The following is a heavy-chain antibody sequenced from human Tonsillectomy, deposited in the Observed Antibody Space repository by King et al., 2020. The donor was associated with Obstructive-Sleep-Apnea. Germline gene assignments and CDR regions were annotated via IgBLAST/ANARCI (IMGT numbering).Heavy chain of an antibody. CDR1: GDSVSSNSAA. CDR2: TYYRAMWFN. Sequence: VQLQQSGPGLVKPSQTLSLTCAISGDSVSSNSAAWNWIRQSPSRVLEWRGRTYYRAMWFNEYALSVKSRITITPYTSKNQPSLQLNSVTPEDTAVYYCARGLGDLDPWGQGTLVTVSS. J-gene: IGHJ5*02. D-gene: IGHD3-16*01. CDR3: ARGLGDLDP. V-gene: IGHV6-1*01.